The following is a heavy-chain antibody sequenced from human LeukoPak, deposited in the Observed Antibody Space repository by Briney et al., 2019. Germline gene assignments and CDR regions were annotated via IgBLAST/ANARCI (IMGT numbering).Heavy chain of an antibody. V-gene: IGHV1-2*02. CDR2: INPNSGGT. CDR3: ARGGTMIVVDLDY. CDR1: GYTFTGYY. J-gene: IGHJ4*02. Sequence: GASVTVSCKASGYTFTGYYMHWVRQAPGQRLEWMGWINPNSGGTNYAQKFQGRVTMTRDTSISTAYMELSRLRSDDTAVYYCARGGTMIVVDLDYWGQGTLVTVSS. D-gene: IGHD3-22*01.